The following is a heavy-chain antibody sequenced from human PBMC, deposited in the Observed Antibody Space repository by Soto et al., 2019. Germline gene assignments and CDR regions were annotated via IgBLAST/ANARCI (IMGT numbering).Heavy chain of an antibody. CDR1: GFIFSNYN. J-gene: IGHJ4*02. CDR2: ISSSSSTI. CDR3: ARRRAAGMFWIFDY. Sequence: EVQLVESGGGLVQPGGSLRLSCAASGFIFSNYNMNWVRQAPGKGLEWVSYISSSSSTIYYADSVKGRFTISRDNAKNSLYLQMNSLRAEDTAVYYCARRRAAGMFWIFDYWGQGTLVTVSS. D-gene: IGHD6-13*01. V-gene: IGHV3-48*01.